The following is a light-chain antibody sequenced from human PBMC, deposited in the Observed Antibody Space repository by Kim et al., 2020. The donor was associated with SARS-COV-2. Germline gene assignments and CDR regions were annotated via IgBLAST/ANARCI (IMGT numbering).Light chain of an antibody. CDR2: GKN. Sequence: SSELTQDPAVSVALGQTVRITCQGDSLRSYYASWYQQKPGQAPVLVIYGKNNRPSGIPDRLSGSSSGNTASLTITGAQAEDEADYYCNSRDSSGNPRWVFGGGTQLTVL. V-gene: IGLV3-19*01. CDR3: NSRDSSGNPRWV. J-gene: IGLJ3*02. CDR1: SLRSYY.